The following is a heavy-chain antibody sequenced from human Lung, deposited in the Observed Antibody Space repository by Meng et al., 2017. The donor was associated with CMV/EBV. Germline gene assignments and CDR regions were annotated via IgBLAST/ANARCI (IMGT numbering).Heavy chain of an antibody. CDR2: IYPGDSDT. CDR1: GYSFTSYW. V-gene: IGHV5-51*01. CDR3: ARQGITIFGVDYYYYYGMDV. J-gene: IGHJ6*02. D-gene: IGHD3-3*01. Sequence: GESLKISCKGSGYSFTSYWIGWVRQMPGKGLEWMGIIYPGDSDTGYSPSFQGQVTISADKSISTAYLQWSSLKASDTAMYYCARQGITIFGVDYYYYYGMDVWGQGTTVTVSS.